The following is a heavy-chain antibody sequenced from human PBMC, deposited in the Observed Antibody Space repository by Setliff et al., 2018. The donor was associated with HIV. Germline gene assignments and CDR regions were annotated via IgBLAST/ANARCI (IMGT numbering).Heavy chain of an antibody. CDR1: GYSFSSYA. V-gene: IGHV1-3*01. CDR3: VGGRGGFFDEPFDM. D-gene: IGHD3-16*01. Sequence: ASVKVSCKASGYSFSSYAIHWVRQAAGLSPEWLGWINAAISHTRYSPKFQDRVTLTTDTSAGTIHMEMRSLRSEDTAVYYCVGGRGGFFDEPFDMWGPGTRVTVSS. J-gene: IGHJ3*02. CDR2: INAAISHT.